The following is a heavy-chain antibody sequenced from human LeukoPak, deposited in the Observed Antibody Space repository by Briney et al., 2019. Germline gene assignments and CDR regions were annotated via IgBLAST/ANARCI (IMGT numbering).Heavy chain of an antibody. V-gene: IGHV5-51*01. Sequence: GESLKISCKGSGYSFTSYWIGWVLQMPGKGLEWMVIIYPGDSDTRYSPSFQGQVTISADKSISTAYLQWSSLKASDTAMYYCARPHSISSFDAFDIWGQGTLVTVSS. J-gene: IGHJ3*02. CDR1: GYSFTSYW. D-gene: IGHD6-6*01. CDR2: IYPGDSDT. CDR3: ARPHSISSFDAFDI.